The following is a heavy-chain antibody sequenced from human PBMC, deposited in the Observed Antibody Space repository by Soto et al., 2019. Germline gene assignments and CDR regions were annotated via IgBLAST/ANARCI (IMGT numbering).Heavy chain of an antibody. Sequence: SETLALTCVVSGGSISSGGYSWSWIRQPPGKGLEWIGYIYHSGSTYYNPSLKSRVTISVDRSKNQFSLKLSSVTAADTAVYYCVRVPGPWGQGTLVTVSS. J-gene: IGHJ5*02. CDR2: IYHSGST. CDR1: GGSISSGGYS. V-gene: IGHV4-30-2*01. CDR3: VRVPGP.